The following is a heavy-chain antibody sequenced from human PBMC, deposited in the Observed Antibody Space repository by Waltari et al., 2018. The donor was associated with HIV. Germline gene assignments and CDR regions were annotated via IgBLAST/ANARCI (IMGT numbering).Heavy chain of an antibody. CDR3: STDLGGSDC. CDR2: FDPEDGGT. Sequence: QVQLVQSGAEVKKPGASVKVSCKVSGYTLTELSMYWVRQDPGKGLEWMGGFDPEDGGTIYAQKFQGSVTMAEDTSTDTSFMELSSLTSDDTAVYYCSTDLGGSDCWGQGTLVTVSS. V-gene: IGHV1-24*01. D-gene: IGHD2-15*01. CDR1: GYTLTELS. J-gene: IGHJ4*02.